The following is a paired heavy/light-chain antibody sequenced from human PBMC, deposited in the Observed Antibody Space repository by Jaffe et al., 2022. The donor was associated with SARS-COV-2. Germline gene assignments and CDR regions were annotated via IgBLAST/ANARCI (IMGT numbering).Heavy chain of an antibody. Sequence: QLQLQESGPGLVKPSETLSLTCTVSGDSISSSSYYWGWIRQPPGKGLEWIGSIYHSGNTYYNPSLKSRVTISVDTSKNQFSLKLNSVTAADTAVYYCARRANGWFFDYWGQGTLVTVSS. CDR1: GDSISSSSYY. D-gene: IGHD6-19*01. V-gene: IGHV4-39*01. CDR2: IYHSGNT. CDR3: ARRANGWFFDY. J-gene: IGHJ4*02.
Light chain of an antibody. V-gene: IGKV4-1*01. CDR3: QQYYRTPYT. CDR1: QSVLYSSNNKNY. J-gene: IGKJ2*01. Sequence: DIVMTQSPDSLAVSLGERATINCKSSQSVLYSSNNKNYLAWYQQKPGQPPKLLIYWSSTRESGVPDRFSGSGSGTDFTLTISSLQAEDVAVYYCQQYYRTPYTFGQGTKLEIK. CDR2: WSS.